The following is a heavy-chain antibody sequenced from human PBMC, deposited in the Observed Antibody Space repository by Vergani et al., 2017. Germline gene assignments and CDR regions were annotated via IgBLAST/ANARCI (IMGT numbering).Heavy chain of an antibody. CDR1: GGSISSSNW. CDR2: IYHSGST. D-gene: IGHD2-2*01. Sequence: QVQLVQSGAEVKKPGSSVKVSCKASGGSISSSNWWSWVRQPPGKGLEWIGEIYHSGSTNYNPSLKSRVTISVDKSKNQFSLKLSSVTAADTAVYYCARKKMYPRLKKHDAFDIWGQGTMVTVSS. CDR3: ARKKMYPRLKKHDAFDI. V-gene: IGHV4-4*02. J-gene: IGHJ3*02.